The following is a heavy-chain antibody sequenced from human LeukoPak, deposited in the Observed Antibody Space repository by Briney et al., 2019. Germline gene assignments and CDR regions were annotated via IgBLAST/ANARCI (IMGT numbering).Heavy chain of an antibody. V-gene: IGHV4-34*01. J-gene: IGHJ4*02. CDR2: INHSGST. CDR3: ARSAVAGTGY. Sequence: SETLSLTCAVYGGSFSGYYWSWVRQPPGKGLEWIGEINHSGSTNYNPSLKSRVTISVDMSKNQFSLKLSSVTAADTAVYYCARSAVAGTGYWGQGTLVTVSS. CDR1: GGSFSGYY. D-gene: IGHD6-19*01.